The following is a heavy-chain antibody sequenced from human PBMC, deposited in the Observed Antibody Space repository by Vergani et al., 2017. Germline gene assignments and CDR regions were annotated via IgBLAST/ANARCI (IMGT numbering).Heavy chain of an antibody. V-gene: IGHV1-3*04. CDR2: INTGNGNT. Sequence: QVQLVQSGAEVKKPGASVKVSCKASGYTFTSYAMHWVRQAPGQRLEWMGWINTGNGNTKYSQKFQGRVTITRDTSASTAYMELSSLRSEDTPVYYCAGVPVVVVPAAMPAGSNWFDPWGQGTLVTVSS. D-gene: IGHD2-2*01. CDR3: AGVPVVVVPAAMPAGSNWFDP. CDR1: GYTFTSYA. J-gene: IGHJ5*02.